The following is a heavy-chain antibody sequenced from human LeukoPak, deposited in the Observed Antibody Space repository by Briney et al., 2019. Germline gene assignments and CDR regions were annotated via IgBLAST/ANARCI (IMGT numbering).Heavy chain of an antibody. CDR3: ARGDRYYGSGSVSDY. J-gene: IGHJ4*02. V-gene: IGHV1-46*01. Sequence: ASVKVSCKASGYTFTSYYMHWVRQAPGQGLEWMGIINPSGGSTSYAQKFQGRVTMTRNTSISTAYMELSSLRSEDTAVYYCARGDRYYGSGSVSDYWGQGTLVTVSS. CDR1: GYTFTSYY. D-gene: IGHD3-10*01. CDR2: INPSGGST.